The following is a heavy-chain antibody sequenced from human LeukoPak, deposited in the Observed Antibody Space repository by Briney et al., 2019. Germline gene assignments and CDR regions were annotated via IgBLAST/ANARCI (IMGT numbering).Heavy chain of an antibody. D-gene: IGHD3-10*01. Sequence: ASVNVSCKSSVYTFTIYDMNWVRQATGQGREWMGWMNPNSCNTGYAQKFQGRVTMTRNTSISTAYMELSSLRSEDTAVYYCARRSRSYGSGNIGGYWGQGTLVTVSS. J-gene: IGHJ4*02. CDR1: VYTFTIYD. CDR2: MNPNSCNT. CDR3: ARRSRSYGSGNIGGY. V-gene: IGHV1-8*01.